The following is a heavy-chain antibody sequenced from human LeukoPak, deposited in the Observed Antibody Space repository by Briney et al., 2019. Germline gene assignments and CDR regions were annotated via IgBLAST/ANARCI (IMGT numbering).Heavy chain of an antibody. CDR1: GFTFSSYA. CDR3: AKDSRRWLQSTYFDY. V-gene: IGHV3-23*01. CDR2: ISGSGDST. J-gene: IGHJ4*02. D-gene: IGHD5-24*01. Sequence: QPGGSLRLSCAASGFTFSSYAMSWVRQAPGKGLEWVSAISGSGDSTYYADSVKGRFTISRDNSKNTLYLQMNSLRAEDTAVYYCAKDSRRWLQSTYFDYWGQGTLVTVSS.